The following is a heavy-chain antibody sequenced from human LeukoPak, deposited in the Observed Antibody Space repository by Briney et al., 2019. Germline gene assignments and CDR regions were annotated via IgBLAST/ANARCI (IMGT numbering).Heavy chain of an antibody. CDR2: IKSETDGGTT. CDR3: ATGGGGN. D-gene: IGHD3-16*01. V-gene: IGHV3-15*01. Sequence: PGGSLRLSGAASGFTFNYAWMSWVRQVPGTGLEWLGRIKSETDGGTTDYAAPVKGRFTISRDDSKSTLYLQMDSLKIEDTAVYYCATGGGGNWGQGTLVTVSS. CDR1: GFTFNYAW. J-gene: IGHJ4*02.